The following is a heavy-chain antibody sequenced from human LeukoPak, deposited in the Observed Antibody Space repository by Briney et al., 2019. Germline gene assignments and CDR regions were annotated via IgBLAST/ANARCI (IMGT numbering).Heavy chain of an antibody. Sequence: GGSLRLSCAASGFTFSSYAMHWVRQAPGKGLEWVAAISYDGSNKNYADSVKGRFTISRDNSKNTLYLQMTSLRAEDAAVYYCAKAPEFKITIVRGSNWFHPWGQGTLVTVSS. CDR1: GFTFSSYA. CDR2: ISYDGSNK. J-gene: IGHJ5*02. V-gene: IGHV3-30*04. D-gene: IGHD3-10*01. CDR3: AKAPEFKITIVRGSNWFHP.